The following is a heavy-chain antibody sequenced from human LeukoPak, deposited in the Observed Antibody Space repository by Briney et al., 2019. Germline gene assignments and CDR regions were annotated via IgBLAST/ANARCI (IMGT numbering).Heavy chain of an antibody. CDR1: GYIFTNYY. V-gene: IGHV1-46*01. CDR2: INPSGGST. CDR3: ARDHGSAYYRAPRH. Sequence: ASVKVSCKASGYIFTNYYMHWVRQAPGQGLEWMGIINPSGGSTTYAQKFQGRVTMTRDTSTSTVYMELSSLRSEDTAGYYCARDHGSAYYRAPRHWGQGTLVTVSS. J-gene: IGHJ4*02. D-gene: IGHD3-10*01.